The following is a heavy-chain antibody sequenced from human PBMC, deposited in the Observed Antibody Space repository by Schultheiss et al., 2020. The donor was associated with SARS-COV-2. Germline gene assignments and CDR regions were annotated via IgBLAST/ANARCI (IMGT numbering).Heavy chain of an antibody. CDR1: GFTFSSYA. CDR3: AKDLGKNYYDTFGAFDI. D-gene: IGHD3-22*01. CDR2: ISSNGGST. Sequence: GGSLRLSCSASGFTFSSYAMHWVRQAPGKGLEYVSAISSNGGSTYYADSVKGRFTISRDNSKNTLYLQMNSLRAEDTAVYYCAKDLGKNYYDTFGAFDIWGQGTMVTVSS. J-gene: IGHJ3*02. V-gene: IGHV3-64*04.